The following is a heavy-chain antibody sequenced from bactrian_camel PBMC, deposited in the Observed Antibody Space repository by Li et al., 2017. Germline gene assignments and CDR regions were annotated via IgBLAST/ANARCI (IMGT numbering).Heavy chain of an antibody. J-gene: IGHJ4*01. V-gene: IGHV3S53*01. CDR1: GYSPSSYC. CDR2: IDSDGIA. D-gene: IGHD1*01. Sequence: HVQLVESGGGSVQAGGSLRLFCAASGYSPSSYCLAWFRQAPGKEREAVATIDSDGIASYADSVKGRFTISKDNANNTVNLMMNSLKPEDTAMYYCARVTDGGGICVASMPPYAKYQGQGTQVTVS.